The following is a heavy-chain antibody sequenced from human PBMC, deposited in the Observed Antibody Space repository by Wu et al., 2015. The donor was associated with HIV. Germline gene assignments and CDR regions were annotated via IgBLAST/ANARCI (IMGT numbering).Heavy chain of an antibody. D-gene: IGHD1-1*01. J-gene: IGHJ3*01. V-gene: IGHV1-18*01. CDR2: VSPYNGHT. CDR1: GYTFTTYG. CDR3: ARGVRTSGGDTLDF. Sequence: QVHLVQSGAEVKKPGASVKVSCKASGYTFTTYGITWVRQVPGQGFEWMGWVSPYNGHTNYAQKFQGRVTMTADTSTTTVHMELRTLKSDDTAVYFCARGVRTSGGDTLDFWGQGTRVTVAS.